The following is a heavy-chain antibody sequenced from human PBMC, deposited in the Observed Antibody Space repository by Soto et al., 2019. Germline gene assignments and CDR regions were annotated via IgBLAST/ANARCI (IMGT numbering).Heavy chain of an antibody. CDR3: ARGGEDIVVVPADMPAFDY. D-gene: IGHD2-2*01. CDR1: GYTITSYY. Sequence: QVQLVQSGAEVKKPGASVKVSCKASGYTITSYYMHWVRQAPGQGLAWMGIINPSGGSTSYAQKFQGRVTMTRDTSTSTVYMELRSLRSEDTAMYYCARGGEDIVVVPADMPAFDYWGQGPLVTVSS. J-gene: IGHJ4*02. V-gene: IGHV1-46*01. CDR2: INPSGGST.